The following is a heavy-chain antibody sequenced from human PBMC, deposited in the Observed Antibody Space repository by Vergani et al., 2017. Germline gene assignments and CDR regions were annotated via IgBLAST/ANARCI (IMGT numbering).Heavy chain of an antibody. V-gene: IGHV3-53*04. CDR2: IYSGGST. CDR3: ARDRVDIVATTTYYYYYYGMDV. CDR1: VFTVSSNY. J-gene: IGHJ6*02. D-gene: IGHD5-12*01. Sequence: EVQLVESGGGLVQPGGSLRLSCAASVFTVSSNYMSWVRQAPGKGLEWVSVIYSGGSTYYADSVKCRFTISRHNSKNTLYLQMNRLRAEDTAVYYCARDRVDIVATTTYYYYYYGMDVWGQGTTVTVS.